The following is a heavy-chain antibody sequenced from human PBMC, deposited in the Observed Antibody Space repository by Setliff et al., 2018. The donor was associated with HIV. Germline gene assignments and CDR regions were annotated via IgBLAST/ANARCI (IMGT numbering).Heavy chain of an antibody. CDR1: GYTFTSYG. CDR2: MNPNSGNT. J-gene: IGHJ6*03. CDR3: ARGLDVGATKGYYYYYMDV. D-gene: IGHD1-26*01. V-gene: IGHV1-8*02. Sequence: AASVKVSCKTSGYTFTSYGITWVRQAPGQGLEWMGWMNPNSGNTGYAQKFQGRVTMTRNTSISTAYMELSSLRSEDTAVYYCARGLDVGATKGYYYYYMDVWGKGTTVTVSS.